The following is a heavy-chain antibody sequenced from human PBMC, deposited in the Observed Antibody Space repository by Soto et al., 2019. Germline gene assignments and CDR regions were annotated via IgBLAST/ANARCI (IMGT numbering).Heavy chain of an antibody. D-gene: IGHD2-2*01. V-gene: IGHV1-8*01. CDR3: ERGGYVTSFPSYPYYMAV. Sequence: QVQLLQSGAEVRKPGASVKVSCKASGYTFTNYDINWVRQAPGEGLEWMGWMNPNSGNRGFGQKLQGRVTMTSNTSISTAFMELTSLTSDDTAVYFCERGGYVTSFPSYPYYMAVWGEGTTVTVSS. J-gene: IGHJ6*03. CDR2: MNPNSGNR. CDR1: GYTFTNYD.